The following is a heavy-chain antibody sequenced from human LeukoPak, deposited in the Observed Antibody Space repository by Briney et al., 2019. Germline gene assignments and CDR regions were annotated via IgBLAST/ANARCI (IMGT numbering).Heavy chain of an antibody. CDR2: VYRSGST. CDR3: ARRGTSGWAYYFDF. J-gene: IGHJ4*02. V-gene: IGHV4-39*01. D-gene: IGHD6-19*01. CDR1: GDSICSSSNY. Sequence: SQTLSLTCDVSGDSICSSSNYWGWVRHLPGKGLELLGSVYRSGSTYYNPSLESRVTISVDTSKNQFTLNLTSVTAADTAVYHCARRGTSGWAYYFDFWGPGSLLTVSS.